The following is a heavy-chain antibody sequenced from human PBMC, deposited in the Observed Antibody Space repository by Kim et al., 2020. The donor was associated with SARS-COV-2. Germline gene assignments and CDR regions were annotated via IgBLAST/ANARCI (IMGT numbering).Heavy chain of an antibody. D-gene: IGHD3-3*01. J-gene: IGHJ6*02. V-gene: IGHV3-15*01. Sequence: GRFTISRDDSKNTVYLQMNSLKTEDTAVYYCTTVVTIFGVAGRDYYGMDVWGQGTTVTVSS. CDR3: TTVVTIFGVAGRDYYGMDV.